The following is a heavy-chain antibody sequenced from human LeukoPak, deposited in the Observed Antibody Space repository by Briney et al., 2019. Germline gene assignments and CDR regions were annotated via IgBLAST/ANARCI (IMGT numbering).Heavy chain of an antibody. V-gene: IGHV1-69*05. CDR1: GGTFSSYA. CDR3: ARGDPPITMVRGAFYYYMDV. J-gene: IGHJ6*03. CDR2: IIPIFGTA. D-gene: IGHD3-10*01. Sequence: ASVKVSCKASGGTFSSYAISWVRQAPGQGLEWMGGIIPIFGTANYAKKSQGRVTITTDESTSTAYMELSSLRSEDTAVYYCARGDPPITMVRGAFYYYMDVWGKGTTVTVSS.